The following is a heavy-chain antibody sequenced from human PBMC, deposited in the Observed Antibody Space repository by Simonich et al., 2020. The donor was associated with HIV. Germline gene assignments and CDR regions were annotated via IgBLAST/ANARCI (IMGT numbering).Heavy chain of an antibody. D-gene: IGHD5-12*01. Sequence: QVQLPPWGAGLLKPSDTLSLTCSVYGGSLSGYYWNWIRQAPGKGLEWIGKINHSGSTEYNPSLKSRVTISVDTSKNQFSLKLSSVTAADTALYYCARRTGYDLDYWGQGTLVTVSS. CDR1: GGSLSGYY. V-gene: IGHV4-34*01. CDR2: INHSGST. CDR3: ARRTGYDLDY. J-gene: IGHJ4*02.